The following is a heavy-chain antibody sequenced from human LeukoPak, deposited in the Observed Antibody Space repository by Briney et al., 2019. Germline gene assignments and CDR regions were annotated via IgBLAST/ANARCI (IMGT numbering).Heavy chain of an antibody. D-gene: IGHD1-26*01. CDR2: ISLAGQT. Sequence: KSSGTLSLTCGVSGGSISGTNWWSWVRQPPGQGLEWIGEISLAGQTNYNPSLNGRDTMSLDKSSNQLSLHLTSVTAAHTATYFCSRESGPFCPFGYWGQGTLVIVSS. CDR3: SRESGPFCPFGY. J-gene: IGHJ4*02. CDR1: GGSISGTNW. V-gene: IGHV4-4*02.